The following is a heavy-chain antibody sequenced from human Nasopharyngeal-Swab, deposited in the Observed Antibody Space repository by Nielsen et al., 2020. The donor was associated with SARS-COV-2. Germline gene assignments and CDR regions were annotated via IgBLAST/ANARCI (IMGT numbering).Heavy chain of an antibody. V-gene: IGHV4-30-2*01. CDR3: ARSDYYEYYAFDI. J-gene: IGHJ3*02. D-gene: IGHD3-22*01. CDR1: GGSISSGGYS. CDR2: IYHSGST. Sequence: LRLSCAVSGGSISSGGYSWSWIRQPPGKGLEWIGYIYHSGSTYYNPSLKSRVTILVDRSKNQFSLKLSSVTAADTAVYYCARSDYYEYYAFDIWGQGTMVTVSS.